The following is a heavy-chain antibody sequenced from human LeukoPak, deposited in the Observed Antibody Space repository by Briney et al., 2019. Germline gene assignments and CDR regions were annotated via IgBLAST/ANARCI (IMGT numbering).Heavy chain of an antibody. CDR3: ARTSRHYYGSGSNLTPWPAGMDV. CDR2: IYYSGST. D-gene: IGHD3-10*01. Sequence: PSETLSLTCTVSGGSISSHYWSWIRQPPGKGLEWIGYIYYSGSTNYNPSLKSRVTISVDTSKNQFSLKLNSATAADTAVYYCARTSRHYYGSGSNLTPWPAGMDVWGQGTTVTVSS. J-gene: IGHJ6*02. V-gene: IGHV4-59*11. CDR1: GGSISSHY.